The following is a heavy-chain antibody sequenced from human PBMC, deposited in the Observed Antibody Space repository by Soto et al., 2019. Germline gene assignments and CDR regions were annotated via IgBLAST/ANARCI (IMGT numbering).Heavy chain of an antibody. CDR2: IYYSWST. CDR1: GGSISSYY. V-gene: IGHV4-59*08. Sequence: PSETLSLTCTVSGGSISSYYWGWIRQPPGKGLEWIGYIYYSWSTNYNPSLKSRVTISVDTSKNQFSLKMSSVTAADTAVYYCVRFRRGAAHYYYYYYMDVWGKGTTVTVSS. CDR3: VRFRRGAAHYYYYYYMDV. D-gene: IGHD3-10*01. J-gene: IGHJ6*03.